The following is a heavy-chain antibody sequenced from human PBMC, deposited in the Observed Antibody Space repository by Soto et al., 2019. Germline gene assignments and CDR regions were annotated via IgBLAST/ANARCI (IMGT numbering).Heavy chain of an antibody. V-gene: IGHV3-23*01. CDR2: ISGSGGST. J-gene: IGHJ3*02. D-gene: IGHD3-22*01. Sequence: GGSLRLSCAASGFTFSSYAMSWVRQAPGKGLEWVSAISGSGGSTYYADSVKGRFTISRDNSKSTLYRQMDSLSAEDTAVYYCAKDRPISTMIVVVITSEPNAFDIWGQGTMVTVSS. CDR1: GFTFSSYA. CDR3: AKDRPISTMIVVVITSEPNAFDI.